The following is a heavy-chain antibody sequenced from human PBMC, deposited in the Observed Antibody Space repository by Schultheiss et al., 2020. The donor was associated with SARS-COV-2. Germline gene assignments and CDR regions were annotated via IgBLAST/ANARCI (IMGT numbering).Heavy chain of an antibody. J-gene: IGHJ4*02. V-gene: IGHV3-33*08. D-gene: IGHD3-3*01. CDR1: GFTFSSYS. Sequence: GESLKISCAASGFTFSSYSMNWVRQAPGKGLEWVAVIWYDGSNKYYADSVKGRFTISRDNSKNTLYLQMNSLRAEDTAVYYCARGQVFGVATGHWGQGTLVTVSS. CDR3: ARGQVFGVATGH. CDR2: IWYDGSNK.